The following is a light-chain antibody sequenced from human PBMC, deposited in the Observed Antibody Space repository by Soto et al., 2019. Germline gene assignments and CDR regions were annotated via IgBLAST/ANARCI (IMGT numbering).Light chain of an antibody. CDR1: SGDVGGYNS. CDR2: DVT. CDR3: SSFTSDITYV. J-gene: IGLJ1*01. Sequence: QSVLTQPASVSGSPGQSSTISCTGTSGDVGGYNSVSWYRQDPGKAPKLMIYDVTNRPSGVSNRFSGSKSGNTASLTISGLQAEDEADYYCSSFTSDITYVFGTGTKVTVL. V-gene: IGLV2-14*01.